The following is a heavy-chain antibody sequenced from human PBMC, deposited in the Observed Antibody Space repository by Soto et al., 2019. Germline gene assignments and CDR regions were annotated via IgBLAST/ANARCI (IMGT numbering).Heavy chain of an antibody. V-gene: IGHV4-34*01. CDR2: ISSGIT. D-gene: IGHD1-26*01. J-gene: IGHJ4*02. CDR1: GGSSSGWY. Sequence: SETLSLTCAVYGGSSSGWYWTWIRQSPVKGLEWIGEISSGITNYNPSLKSRVTISADTSKNQFSLKLSSVTAADTAVYYCARGPYSRAVGATNPSHWGQGXPVTVSS. CDR3: ARGPYSRAVGATNPSH.